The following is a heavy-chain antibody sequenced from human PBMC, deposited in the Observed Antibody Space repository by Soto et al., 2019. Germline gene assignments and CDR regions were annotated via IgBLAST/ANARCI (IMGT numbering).Heavy chain of an antibody. CDR2: IYYSGST. J-gene: IGHJ4*02. V-gene: IGHV4-39*01. D-gene: IGHD3-22*01. Sequence: SETLSLTCTVSGGSISRSSYYWGWIRQPPGKGLEWIGSIYYSGSTYYNPSLKSRVTISVDTSKDQFSLKLSSVTAADTAVYYCARHAYYYDSWGQGTPVTVSS. CDR1: GGSISRSSYY. CDR3: ARHAYYYDS.